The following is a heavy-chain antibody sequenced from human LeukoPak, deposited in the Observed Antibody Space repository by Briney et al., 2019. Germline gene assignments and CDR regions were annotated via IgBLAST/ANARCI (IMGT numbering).Heavy chain of an antibody. Sequence: GGSLRLSCAASGFTFGSPWMHWVRQAPGKGLVWVSRINSDGSATAYADSVKGRFTISRDNAENTLYLQMNSLRAEDTAVHYCARGHGGVDYWGQGTLVTVSS. CDR2: INSDGSAT. V-gene: IGHV3-74*01. CDR3: ARGHGGVDY. CDR1: GFTFGSPW. J-gene: IGHJ4*02.